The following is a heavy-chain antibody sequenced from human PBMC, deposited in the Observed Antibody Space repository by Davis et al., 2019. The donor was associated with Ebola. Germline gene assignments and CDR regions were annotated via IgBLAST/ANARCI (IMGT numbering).Heavy chain of an antibody. D-gene: IGHD5-18*01. CDR1: GFTFDDYA. Sequence: PGGSLRLSCAASGFTFDDYAMHWVRQAPGKGLEWVSLISGDGGSTYYADSVKGRFTISRDNSKNSLYLQMNSLRTEDTALYYCAKDIRDVDTAMVDAFDIWGQGKMVTVSS. CDR2: ISGDGGST. J-gene: IGHJ3*02. V-gene: IGHV3-43*02. CDR3: AKDIRDVDTAMVDAFDI.